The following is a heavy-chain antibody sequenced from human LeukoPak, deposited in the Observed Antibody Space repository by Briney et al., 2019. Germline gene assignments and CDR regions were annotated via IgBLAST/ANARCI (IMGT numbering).Heavy chain of an antibody. D-gene: IGHD2-21*02. V-gene: IGHV4-34*01. CDR3: ARSGDYANY. J-gene: IGHJ4*02. Sequence: PSETLSLTCAVYGGSFSGYYWSWIRQPPGKGLEWIGEINHSGSTNYNPSLKSRVTISVDTSKNQFSLKLSSVTAADTAVYYCARSGDYANYWNQGTLVTVSS. CDR1: GGSFSGYY. CDR2: INHSGST.